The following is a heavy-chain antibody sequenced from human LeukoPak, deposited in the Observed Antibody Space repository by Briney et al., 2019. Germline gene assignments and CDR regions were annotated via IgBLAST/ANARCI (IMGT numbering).Heavy chain of an antibody. V-gene: IGHV4-34*01. CDR3: ARRRTFKYYYDSSGWIDI. CDR2: INHSGST. J-gene: IGHJ3*02. D-gene: IGHD3-22*01. Sequence: SETLSLTCAVYGGSFSGYYWSWIRQPPGKGLEWIGEINHSGSTNYNPSLKSRVTISVDTSKNQFSLKLSSVTAADTAVYYCARRRTFKYYYDSSGWIDIWGQGTMVTVSS. CDR1: GGSFSGYY.